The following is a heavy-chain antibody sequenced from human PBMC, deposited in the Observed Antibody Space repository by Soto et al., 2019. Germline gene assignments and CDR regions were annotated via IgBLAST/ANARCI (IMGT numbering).Heavy chain of an antibody. V-gene: IGHV1-69*13. CDR2: IIPIFGTA. CDR1: GGTFSSYA. D-gene: IGHD6-19*01. Sequence: SVKVSCKSSGGTFSSYAISWVRQAPGQGLEWMGGIIPIFGTANYAQKFQGRVTITADESTSTAYMELSSLRSEDTAVYYCARDRSIAVAGTTPYYYYGMDVWGQGTTVTVSS. J-gene: IGHJ6*02. CDR3: ARDRSIAVAGTTPYYYYGMDV.